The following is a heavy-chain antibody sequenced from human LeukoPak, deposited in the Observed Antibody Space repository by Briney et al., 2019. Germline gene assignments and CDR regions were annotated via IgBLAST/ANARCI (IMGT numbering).Heavy chain of an antibody. Sequence: ASVKVSCKASGYTFTSYGISWVRQAPGQGLEWMGWISAYNGNTNYAQKFQGRVTMTEDTSTDTAYMELSSLRAEDTAVYYCARRAGAYSHPYDYWGQGTLVTVSS. CDR3: ARRAGAYSHPYDY. D-gene: IGHD4/OR15-4a*01. J-gene: IGHJ4*02. CDR2: ISAYNGNT. CDR1: GYTFTSYG. V-gene: IGHV1-18*01.